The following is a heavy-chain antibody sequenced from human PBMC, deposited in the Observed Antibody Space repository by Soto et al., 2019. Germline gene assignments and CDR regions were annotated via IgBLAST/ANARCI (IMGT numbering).Heavy chain of an antibody. D-gene: IGHD2-15*01. CDR3: AREVNLAATSDAFDV. Sequence: KPSETLSLTCAVYGGSFSGYYWSWIRQPPGRGLEWIGEINHSGSTNYNPSLKSRVTISVDTSKNQFSLRLSSVTAADTAMYYCAREVNLAATSDAFDVWGQGTMVTVSS. J-gene: IGHJ3*01. V-gene: IGHV4-34*01. CDR2: INHSGST. CDR1: GGSFSGYY.